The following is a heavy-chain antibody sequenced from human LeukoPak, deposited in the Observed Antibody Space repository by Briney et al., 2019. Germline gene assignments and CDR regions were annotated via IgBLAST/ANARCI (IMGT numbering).Heavy chain of an antibody. CDR2: ISAYNGNT. CDR3: ARGYSGSYSGAFDI. D-gene: IGHD1-26*01. Sequence: ASVKVSCKASGYTFTSYGISWVRQAPGQGLEWMGWISAYNGNTNYAQKFQGRVTITADESTSTAYMELSSLRSEDTAVYYCARGYSGSYSGAFDIWGQGTMVTVSS. CDR1: GYTFTSYG. J-gene: IGHJ3*02. V-gene: IGHV1-18*01.